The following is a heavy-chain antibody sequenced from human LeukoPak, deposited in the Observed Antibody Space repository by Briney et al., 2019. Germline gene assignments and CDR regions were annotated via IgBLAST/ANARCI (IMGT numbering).Heavy chain of an antibody. D-gene: IGHD2-15*01. J-gene: IGHJ3*02. Sequence: SETLSLTCAVYGGSFSGYYWSWIRQPPGKGLEWIGEINHSGSPNYNPSLKSRVTISVDTSKNQFSLKLSSVTAADTAVYYCASTPFEPPTEDAFDIWGQGTMVTVSS. V-gene: IGHV4-34*01. CDR1: GGSFSGYY. CDR2: INHSGSP. CDR3: ASTPFEPPTEDAFDI.